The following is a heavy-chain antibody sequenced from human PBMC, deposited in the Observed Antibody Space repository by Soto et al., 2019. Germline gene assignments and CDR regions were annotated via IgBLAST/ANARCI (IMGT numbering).Heavy chain of an antibody. CDR3: AKGNLIRTIFAYDI. V-gene: IGHV3-7*02. Sequence: GGSLRLSCAASGFTFSSYWMSWVCQAPGKGLEWVANIKQHGSEKYYVDSVKGRFTISRDNAKNSLYLQMNSLRAEDTAVYYCAKGNLIRTIFAYDIWGQGTMVTVSS. D-gene: IGHD1-7*01. J-gene: IGHJ3*02. CDR1: GFTFSSYW. CDR2: IKQHGSEK.